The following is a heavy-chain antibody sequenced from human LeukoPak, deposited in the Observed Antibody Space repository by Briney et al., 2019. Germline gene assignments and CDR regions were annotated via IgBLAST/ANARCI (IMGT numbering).Heavy chain of an antibody. Sequence: ASVMLSCKASGYTFTSYGISWVRQAPGQGLEWMGWISAYNGNTNFAQKLQGRITMTTDTSTSTAYMELRSLRSDDTAVYYCVRSGYCYGGTCHSGAFDIWGQGTAVTVSS. CDR3: VRSGYCYGGTCHSGAFDI. CDR1: GYTFTSYG. J-gene: IGHJ3*02. CDR2: ISAYNGNT. D-gene: IGHD2-15*01. V-gene: IGHV1-18*01.